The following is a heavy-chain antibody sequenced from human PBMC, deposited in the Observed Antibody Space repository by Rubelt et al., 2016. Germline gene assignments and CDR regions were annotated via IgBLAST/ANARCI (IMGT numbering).Heavy chain of an antibody. D-gene: IGHD4-11*01. CDR3: ARGNSHGFDY. Sequence: DSAKGRFTISRDNAKNTLYLQMNSLRAEDMAVDYCARGNSHGFDYWGQGTLVTVSS. V-gene: IGHV3-74*01. J-gene: IGHJ4*02.